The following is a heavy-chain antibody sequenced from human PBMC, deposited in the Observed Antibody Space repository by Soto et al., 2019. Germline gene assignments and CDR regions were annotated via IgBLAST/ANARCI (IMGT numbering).Heavy chain of an antibody. CDR2: IYSGGST. V-gene: IGHV3-53*01. J-gene: IGHJ6*02. CDR1: GFTVSSNY. D-gene: IGHD2-15*01. Sequence: GGSLRLSCAAYGFTVSSNYMSWVRQAPGKGLEWVSVIYSGGSTYYADSVKGRFTISRDNSKNTLYLQMNSLRAEDTAVYYCARDCSGGSCYYYGMDVWGQGTTVTVSS. CDR3: ARDCSGGSCYYYGMDV.